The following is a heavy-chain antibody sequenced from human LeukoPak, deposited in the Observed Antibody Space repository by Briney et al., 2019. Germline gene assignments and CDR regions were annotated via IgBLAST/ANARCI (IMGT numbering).Heavy chain of an antibody. D-gene: IGHD2-2*01. CDR1: GYSFTSYW. CDR3: ARHMPCSSTSCYYYYGMDV. V-gene: IGHV5-10-1*01. Sequence: GESLKISCKGSGYSFTSYWISWVRQMPGKGLEWMGRIDPSDSYTNYSLSFQGHVTISADKSISTAYLQWSSLKASGTAMYYCARHMPCSSTSCYYYYGMDVWGQGTTVTVSS. CDR2: IDPSDSYT. J-gene: IGHJ6*02.